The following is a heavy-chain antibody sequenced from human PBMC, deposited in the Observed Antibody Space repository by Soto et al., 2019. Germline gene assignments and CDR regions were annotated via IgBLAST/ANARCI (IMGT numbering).Heavy chain of an antibody. CDR1: GFTFSSYS. CDR2: ISSSGGGT. CDR3: AKAGCTNGTLDFDY. J-gene: IGHJ4*02. Sequence: PGGSLRLSCAASGFTFSSYSMDWVRQAPGKGPEWLSAISSSGGGTYYADSVTGRFTISRDNSKNTLYLQMNSLRAEDTAVYYCAKAGCTNGTLDFDYWGQGALVTVTS. V-gene: IGHV3-23*01. D-gene: IGHD2-8*01.